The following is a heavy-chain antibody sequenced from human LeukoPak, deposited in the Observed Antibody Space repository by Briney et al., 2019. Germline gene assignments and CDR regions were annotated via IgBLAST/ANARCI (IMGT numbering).Heavy chain of an antibody. V-gene: IGHV3-30*03. J-gene: IGHJ6*03. Sequence: PGGSLRLSCAASGFTFSSYWMSWVRQAPGKGLEWVAVISYDGSNKYYADSVKGRFTISRDNSKNTLYLQMNSLRAEDTAVYYCATEGATLPYYYYYMDVWGKGTTVTVSS. D-gene: IGHD1-26*01. CDR3: ATEGATLPYYYYYMDV. CDR2: ISYDGSNK. CDR1: GFTFSSYW.